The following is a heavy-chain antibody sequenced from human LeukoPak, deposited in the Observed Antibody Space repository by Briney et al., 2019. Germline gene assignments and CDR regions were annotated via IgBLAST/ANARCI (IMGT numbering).Heavy chain of an antibody. Sequence: GGSLRLSCAASGFTFSSYSMNWVRQAPGKGLEWVSYISSSSSTIYYADSVKGRFTISRDNAKNSLYLQMNSLRAEDTAVYYCARRSPYYYDQRAFDIWGQGTMVTVSS. J-gene: IGHJ3*02. D-gene: IGHD3-22*01. CDR2: ISSSSSTI. CDR1: GFTFSSYS. V-gene: IGHV3-48*01. CDR3: ARRSPYYYDQRAFDI.